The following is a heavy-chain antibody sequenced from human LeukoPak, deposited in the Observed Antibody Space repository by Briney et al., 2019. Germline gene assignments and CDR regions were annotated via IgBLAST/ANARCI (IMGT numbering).Heavy chain of an antibody. CDR1: GGSISSYY. Sequence: PSETLSLTCTVSGGSISSYYWSWIRQPPGKGLEWIGYIYYSGSTNYNPSLKSRVTISVDTSKNQFSLKLSSVTAADTAVYYCARAAEYYYGMDVWGQGTMVTVSS. J-gene: IGHJ6*02. CDR3: ARAAEYYYGMDV. V-gene: IGHV4-59*01. CDR2: IYYSGST.